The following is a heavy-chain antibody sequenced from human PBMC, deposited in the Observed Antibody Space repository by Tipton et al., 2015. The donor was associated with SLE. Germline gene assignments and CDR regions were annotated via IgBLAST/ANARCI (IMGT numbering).Heavy chain of an antibody. CDR2: IYSTGTT. V-gene: IGHV4-39*07. J-gene: IGHJ4*02. CDR3: ARQTTEAGVVGYFFDD. CDR1: GDSISNLNDF. D-gene: IGHD6-19*01. Sequence: TLSLTCTASGDSISNLNDFWGWIRQPPGKGLEWIGSIYSTGTTYFNASLRGRVTMSIDTSTNQFSLRLAPVTAADTAVYFCARQTTEAGVVGYFFDDWGQGTLVTVPS.